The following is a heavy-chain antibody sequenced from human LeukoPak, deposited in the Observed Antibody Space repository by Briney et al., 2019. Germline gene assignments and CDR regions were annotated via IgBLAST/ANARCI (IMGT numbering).Heavy chain of an antibody. Sequence: SETLSLTCTVSGGSISSGDYYWSWIRQPPGKGLEWIGYIYYSGSTYYNPSLKSRVTISVDTSKNQFSLKLSSVTAADTAVYYCAVGGLWFGEFPRYYYYYGMGVWGQGTTVTVSS. J-gene: IGHJ6*02. D-gene: IGHD3-10*01. CDR2: IYYSGST. CDR1: GGSISSGDYY. V-gene: IGHV4-30-4*01. CDR3: AVGGLWFGEFPRYYYYYGMGV.